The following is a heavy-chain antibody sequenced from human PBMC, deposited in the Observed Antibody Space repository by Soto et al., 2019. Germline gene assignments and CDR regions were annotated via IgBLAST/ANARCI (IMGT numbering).Heavy chain of an antibody. V-gene: IGHV3-30-3*01. CDR3: ARHAAAGKYYYYGMDV. D-gene: IGHD6-13*01. CDR1: GFTFSSYA. Sequence: PGGSLRLSCAASGFTFSSYAMHWVRQAPGKGLERVAVISYDGSNKYYADSVKGRFTISRDNSKNTLYLQMNSLRAEDTAVYYCARHAAAGKYYYYGMDVWGQGTTVTVSS. J-gene: IGHJ6*02. CDR2: ISYDGSNK.